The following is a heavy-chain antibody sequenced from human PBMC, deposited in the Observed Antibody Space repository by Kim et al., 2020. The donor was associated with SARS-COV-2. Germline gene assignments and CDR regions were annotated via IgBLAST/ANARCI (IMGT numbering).Heavy chain of an antibody. CDR3: AARSIAAEDY. CDR2: NT. V-gene: IGHV1-8*01. Sequence: NTCYAQKFQGRVTMTRNTSISTAYMELSSLRSEDTAVYYCAARSIAAEDYWGQGTLVTVSS. J-gene: IGHJ4*02. D-gene: IGHD6-13*01.